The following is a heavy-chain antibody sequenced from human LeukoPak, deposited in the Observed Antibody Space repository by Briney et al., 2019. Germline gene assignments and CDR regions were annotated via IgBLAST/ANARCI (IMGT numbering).Heavy chain of an antibody. J-gene: IGHJ4*02. V-gene: IGHV3-30*04. CDR3: ARGFVRIYGSGSYYFDY. D-gene: IGHD3-10*01. CDR2: ISYDGSNK. CDR1: GFTFSSYA. Sequence: GGSLRLSCAASGFTFSSYAMHWVRQAPGKGLEWVAVISYDGSNKYYADSVKGRFTISRDNSKNTLYLQMNSLRAEDTAVNYCARGFVRIYGSGSYYFDYWGQGTLVTVSS.